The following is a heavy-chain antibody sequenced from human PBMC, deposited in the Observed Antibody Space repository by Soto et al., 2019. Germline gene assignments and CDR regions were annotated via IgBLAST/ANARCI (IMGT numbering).Heavy chain of an antibody. CDR3: AKYYYDSSGYYYDY. CDR1: GDSISTYY. Sequence: SETLSLTCTVSGDSISTYYWSWIRQPPGKGLEWIGHIYYSGSTNYNPSLKSRVTISVDTSKNQFSLKLSSVTAADTAVYYCAKYYYDSSGYYYDYWGQGTLVTVSS. CDR2: IYYSGST. D-gene: IGHD3-22*01. J-gene: IGHJ4*02. V-gene: IGHV4-59*01.